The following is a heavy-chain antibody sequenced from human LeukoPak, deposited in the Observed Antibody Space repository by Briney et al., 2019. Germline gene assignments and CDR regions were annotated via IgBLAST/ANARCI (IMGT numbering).Heavy chain of an antibody. CDR2: INPNSGGT. J-gene: IGHJ4*02. V-gene: IGHV1-2*02. Sequence: ASVKVSCKASGYTFTGYYLHWVRQAPGQRLEWMGWINPNSGGTNYAQKFQGRVTMTRDTSISTAYMELSSLRSEDTAVYYCASPPGYSSSSLNYWGQGTLVTVSS. CDR3: ASPPGYSSSSLNY. CDR1: GYTFTGYY. D-gene: IGHD6-13*01.